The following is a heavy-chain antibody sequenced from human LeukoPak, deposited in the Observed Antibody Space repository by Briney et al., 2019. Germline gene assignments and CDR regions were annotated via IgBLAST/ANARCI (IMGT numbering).Heavy chain of an antibody. CDR1: GYTFTGYY. CDR3: ARDRTAARASYYMDV. J-gene: IGHJ6*03. CDR2: INPNSGGT. V-gene: IGHV1-2*02. D-gene: IGHD6-6*01. Sequence: SVKVSCKASGYTFTGYYMHWVRQAPGQGLEWRGGINPNSGGTNYAQKFQGRVTMTRDTSISTAYMELSRLRSDDTAVYYCARDRTAARASYYMDVWGKGTTVTVSS.